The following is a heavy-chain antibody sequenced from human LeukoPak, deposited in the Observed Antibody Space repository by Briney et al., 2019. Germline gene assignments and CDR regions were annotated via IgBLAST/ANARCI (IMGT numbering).Heavy chain of an antibody. D-gene: IGHD1-26*01. V-gene: IGHV3-48*03. J-gene: IGHJ4*02. CDR2: ISSGGSTI. Sequence: GGSLRLSCAASGFTFSSYEMNWVRQAPGMGLEWVSYISSGGSTIYYADSVKGRFTISRDNAKNSMYLQMNSLRGEDTAVYYCARSKRYSGNYVWDYWGQGTLVTVSS. CDR3: ARSKRYSGNYVWDY. CDR1: GFTFSSYE.